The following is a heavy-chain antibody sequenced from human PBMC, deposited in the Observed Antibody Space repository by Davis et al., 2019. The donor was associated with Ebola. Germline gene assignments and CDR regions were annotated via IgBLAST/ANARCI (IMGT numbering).Heavy chain of an antibody. Sequence: PSETLSLTCAVYGGSFSGYYWSWIRQPPGKGLEWIGEINHSGSTNYNPSLKSRVTISVDTSKNQFSLKLSSVTAADTAVYYCARALYSSSWYYWFDPWGQGTLVTVSS. CDR3: ARALYSSSWYYWFDP. D-gene: IGHD6-13*01. V-gene: IGHV4-34*01. J-gene: IGHJ5*02. CDR1: GGSFSGYY. CDR2: INHSGST.